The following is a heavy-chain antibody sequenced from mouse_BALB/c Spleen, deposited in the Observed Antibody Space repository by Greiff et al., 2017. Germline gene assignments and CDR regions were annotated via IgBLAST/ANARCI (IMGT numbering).Heavy chain of an antibody. CDR1: GDSITSGY. CDR2: ISYSGST. CDR3: ARRHYYGTLYAMDY. Sequence: EVQLVESGPSLVKPSQTLSLTCSVTGDSITSGYWNWIRKFPGNKLEYMGYISYSGSTYYNPSLKSRISITRDTSKNQYYLQLNSVTTEDTATYYCARRHYYGTLYAMDYWGQGTSVTVSS. J-gene: IGHJ4*01. D-gene: IGHD1-1*01. V-gene: IGHV3-8*02.